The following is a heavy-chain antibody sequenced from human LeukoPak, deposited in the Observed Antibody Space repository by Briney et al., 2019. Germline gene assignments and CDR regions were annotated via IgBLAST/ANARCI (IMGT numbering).Heavy chain of an antibody. Sequence: GGSLRLSCSAPGFTFSSYAMHWVRQAPGKGLEYVSAISSNGGSTYYADSVKGRFTISRDNSKNTLYLQMSSLRAEDTAVYYCARHRAYSSSSPFDYWGQGTLVTVSS. CDR1: GFTFSSYA. CDR3: ARHRAYSSSSPFDY. V-gene: IGHV3-64D*09. CDR2: ISSNGGST. J-gene: IGHJ4*02. D-gene: IGHD6-6*01.